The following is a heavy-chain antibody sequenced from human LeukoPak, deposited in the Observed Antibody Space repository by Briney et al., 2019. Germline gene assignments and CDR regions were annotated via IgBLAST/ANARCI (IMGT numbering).Heavy chain of an antibody. CDR1: GGSISSYY. J-gene: IGHJ3*02. CDR2: MFSSGST. CDR3: ARELNHYDSSGLDI. Sequence: SETLSLTCTVSGGSISSYYWSWIRQPAGKGLEWIGRMFSSGSTNYNPSLESRVTISADTSKNQFSLKLSSVTAADTAVYYCARELNHYDSSGLDIWGQGTMVTVSS. D-gene: IGHD3-22*01. V-gene: IGHV4-4*07.